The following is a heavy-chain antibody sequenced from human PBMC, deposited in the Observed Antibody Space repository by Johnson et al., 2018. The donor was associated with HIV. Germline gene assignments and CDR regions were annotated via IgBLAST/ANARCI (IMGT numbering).Heavy chain of an antibody. CDR3: ARARPAIVVVPAADDAFDI. CDR2: IYSGGST. CDR1: GFTFSSNY. V-gene: IGHV3-66*01. J-gene: IGHJ3*02. D-gene: IGHD2-2*01. Sequence: VQLVESGGGLVQPGGSLRLSCAASGFTFSSNYMSWVRQAPGKGLEWVSVIYSGGSTYYADSVKGRFTISRDNSKNTLYLQMNSLRAEDTAVYYCARARPAIVVVPAADDAFDIWGQGTMVTVSS.